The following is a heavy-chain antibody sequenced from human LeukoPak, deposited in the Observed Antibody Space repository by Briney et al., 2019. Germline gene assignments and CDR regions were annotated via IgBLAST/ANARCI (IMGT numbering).Heavy chain of an antibody. CDR3: AKGAVMVFLRPPGDDMDV. CDR1: GFTFSSYG. D-gene: IGHD3-22*01. J-gene: IGHJ6*03. V-gene: IGHV3-30*18. CDR2: ISYDGSNK. Sequence: QPGGSLRLSCAASGFTFSSYGMHWVRQAPGKGLEWVAVISYDGSNKYYADSVKGRFTISRDNSKNTLYLQMNSLRAEDTAVYYCAKGAVMVFLRPPGDDMDVWGKGTTVTVSS.